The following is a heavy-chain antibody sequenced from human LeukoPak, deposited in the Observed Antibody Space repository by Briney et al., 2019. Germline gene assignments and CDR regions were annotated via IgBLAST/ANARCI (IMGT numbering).Heavy chain of an antibody. CDR3: ARDLYDYVWGSYTRGAFDI. J-gene: IGHJ3*02. V-gene: IGHV3-30-3*01. D-gene: IGHD3-16*01. Sequence: GRSLRLSCAASGFTFSSYAMHWVRQAPGKGLEWVAVISYDGSNKYYADSVKGRFTISRDNSKNTLYLQMNSLRAEDTAVYYCARDLYDYVWGSYTRGAFDIWGQGTMVTVSS. CDR2: ISYDGSNK. CDR1: GFTFSSYA.